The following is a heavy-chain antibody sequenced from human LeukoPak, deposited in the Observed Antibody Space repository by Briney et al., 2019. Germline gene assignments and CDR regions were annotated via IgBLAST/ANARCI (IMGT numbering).Heavy chain of an antibody. J-gene: IGHJ4*02. CDR3: AKDSNVLRYFDYFDY. D-gene: IGHD3-9*01. CDR1: GFTFSSYA. V-gene: IGHV3-23*01. Sequence: PGGSLRHSCAASGFTFSSYAMSWVRQAPGKGLEWVSAISGSGGSTYYADSVKGRFTISRDNSKNTLYLQMNSLRAEDTAVYYCAKDSNVLRYFDYFDYWGQGTLVTVSS. CDR2: ISGSGGST.